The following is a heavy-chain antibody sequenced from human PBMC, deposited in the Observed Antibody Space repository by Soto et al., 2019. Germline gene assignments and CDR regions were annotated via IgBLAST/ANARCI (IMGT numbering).Heavy chain of an antibody. J-gene: IGHJ6*03. Sequence: SETLSLTCTVSGGSISRYYWSGSRQPPGKGLEWIGYIYYSGSTNYNPSLKSRVTISVDTSKNQFSLKLSSVTAADTAVYYCARLPRIAARNNYYYYYMDVWGKGTTVTVSS. CDR2: IYYSGST. CDR3: ARLPRIAARNNYYYYYMDV. V-gene: IGHV4-59*08. D-gene: IGHD6-6*01. CDR1: GGSISRYY.